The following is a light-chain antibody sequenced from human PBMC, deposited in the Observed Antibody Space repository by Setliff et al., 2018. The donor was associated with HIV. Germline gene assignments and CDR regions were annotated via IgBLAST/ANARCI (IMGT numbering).Light chain of an antibody. CDR3: TSYTTSSTLV. J-gene: IGLJ2*01. CDR2: EVN. V-gene: IGLV2-14*01. CDR1: RSDVGGYNY. Sequence: QSALTQPASVSGSPGQSITISCTGTRSDVGGYNYVSWYQQHPGKAPKLMISEVNKRPSGASNRFSGSKTGNTASLTISGLQAEDEADYYCTSYTTSSTLVFGGGTKVTVL.